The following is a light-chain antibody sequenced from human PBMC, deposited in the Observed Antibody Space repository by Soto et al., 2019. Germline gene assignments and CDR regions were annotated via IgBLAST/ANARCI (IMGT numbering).Light chain of an antibody. V-gene: IGKV1-5*01. CDR2: DAS. CDR3: QQYKTSST. Sequence: DIRMTQSPSTLSASLGDRVTITCRASQSISRFLAWYQQKPGKAPKLLIYDASSLESGVPSRFSGSGSGTEFTLTISSLQPDDFATYYCQQYKTSSTFGGGTKVDIK. CDR1: QSISRF. J-gene: IGKJ4*01.